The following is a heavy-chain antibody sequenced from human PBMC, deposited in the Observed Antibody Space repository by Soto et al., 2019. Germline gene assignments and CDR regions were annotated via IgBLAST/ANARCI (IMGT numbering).Heavy chain of an antibody. V-gene: IGHV4-30-4*01. J-gene: IGHJ3*02. Sequence: QVQLQESGPGLVKPSQTLSLTCTVSGGSISSGDYYWSWIRQPPGKGLEWIGYIYYSGSTYYNPSLKSRGTISVDTDKHQFSLKLSSVTAADTAVYYWASDSSGLDAFDIWGQGTMVTVSS. CDR3: ASDSSGLDAFDI. CDR2: IYYSGST. D-gene: IGHD3-22*01. CDR1: GGSISSGDYY.